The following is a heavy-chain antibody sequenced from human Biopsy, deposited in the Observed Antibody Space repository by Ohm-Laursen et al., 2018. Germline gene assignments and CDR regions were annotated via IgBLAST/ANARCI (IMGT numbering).Heavy chain of an antibody. CDR1: GVSISSYF. V-gene: IGHV4-59*01. D-gene: IGHD2-21*02. J-gene: IGHJ4*02. CDR3: ARDDAVTVIRGLYY. CDR2: IYYSGST. Sequence: GTLSLTCTVSGVSISSYFWNWIRQPPGKGLEWIGDIYYSGSTKYNPSLKSRVTISVDMSKSQLSLKLTSVTTADTAVYYCARDDAVTVIRGLYYWGQGALVTVSS.